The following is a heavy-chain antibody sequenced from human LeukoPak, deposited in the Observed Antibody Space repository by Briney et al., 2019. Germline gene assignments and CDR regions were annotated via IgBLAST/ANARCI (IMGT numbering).Heavy chain of an antibody. D-gene: IGHD6-19*01. CDR2: IYYSGST. CDR1: GGSISSRSDY. J-gene: IGHJ4*02. Sequence: SETLSLTCSVSGGSISSRSDYWGWIRQPPWKGLEWIGNIYYSGSTYYNPSLKSRVTISVDTSKNQFSLKLNSVTAADTAVYYCARHDGWYDYWGQGTLVTVSS. CDR3: ARHDGWYDY. V-gene: IGHV4-39*01.